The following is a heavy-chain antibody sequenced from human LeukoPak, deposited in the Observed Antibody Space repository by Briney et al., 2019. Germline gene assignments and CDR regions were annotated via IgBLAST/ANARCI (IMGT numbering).Heavy chain of an antibody. Sequence: SETLSLTCAVYGGSFSGYYWSWIRQPPGKGLEWIGGINHSGSTNYNPSLKSRVTISVDTSKNQFSLKLSSVTAADTAVYYCARERDDYVWGSYRHYYFDYWGQGTLVTVSS. J-gene: IGHJ4*02. D-gene: IGHD3-16*02. CDR2: INHSGST. CDR1: GGSFSGYY. V-gene: IGHV4-34*01. CDR3: ARERDDYVWGSYRHYYFDY.